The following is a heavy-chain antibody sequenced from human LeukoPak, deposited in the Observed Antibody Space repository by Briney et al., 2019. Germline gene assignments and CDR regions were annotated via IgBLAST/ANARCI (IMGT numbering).Heavy chain of an antibody. V-gene: IGHV3-23*01. Sequence: PGGSLRLSCAASGFTFSSYAMSWVRQAPGKGLGWVSAISGSGGSSYYADSVKGRFTISRDNSKNTLYLQMNSLRAEDTAVYYCAKGLSRSSFENWGQGTLVTVSS. CDR1: GFTFSSYA. CDR2: ISGSGGSS. J-gene: IGHJ4*02. CDR3: AKGLSRSSFEN. D-gene: IGHD6-6*01.